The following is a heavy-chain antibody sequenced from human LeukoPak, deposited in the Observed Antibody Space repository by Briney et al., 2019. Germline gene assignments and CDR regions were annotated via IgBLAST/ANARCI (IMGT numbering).Heavy chain of an antibody. CDR2: IYPGDSDT. Sequence: GESLKISCKGSGYSFTSYWIGWVRQMPGKGLEWMGIIYPGDSDTRYSPSFQGQVTISADKSISTAYLQWSSLKASDTAMYYCARLRDDFLLPARYYYYYMDVWGKGTTVTVSS. CDR3: ARLRDDFLLPARYYYYYMDV. V-gene: IGHV5-51*01. J-gene: IGHJ6*03. CDR1: GYSFTSYW. D-gene: IGHD3-3*01.